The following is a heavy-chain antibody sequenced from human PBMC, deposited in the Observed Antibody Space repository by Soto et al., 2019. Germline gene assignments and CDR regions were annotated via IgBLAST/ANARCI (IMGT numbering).Heavy chain of an antibody. CDR2: IWYDGSNK. CDR1: GFTFNSYG. J-gene: IGHJ6*02. D-gene: IGHD2-15*01. Sequence: GGSVRISCAASGFTFNSYGMHWVRQAPGKGLERVAVIWYDGSNKYYADSVKGRFTISRDNSKNTLYLQMNSLRAEDTAVYYCARDLRYCSGGSCNYYYYGIDVWGRGTTVTGSS. V-gene: IGHV3-33*01. CDR3: ARDLRYCSGGSCNYYYYGIDV.